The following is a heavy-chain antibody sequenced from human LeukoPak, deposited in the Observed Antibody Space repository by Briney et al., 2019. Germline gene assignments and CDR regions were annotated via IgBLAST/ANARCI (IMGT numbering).Heavy chain of an antibody. CDR1: GFTFSSYA. CDR3: AREERIAAAGYYYYYYMDV. CDR2: ISGSGGST. V-gene: IGHV3-23*01. J-gene: IGHJ6*03. D-gene: IGHD6-13*01. Sequence: GGSLRLSCAASGFTFSSYAMSWVRQAPGKGLEWVSAISGSGGSTYYADSVKGWFTISRDNSKNTLYLQMNSLRAEDTAVYYCAREERIAAAGYYYYYYMDVWGKGTTVTISS.